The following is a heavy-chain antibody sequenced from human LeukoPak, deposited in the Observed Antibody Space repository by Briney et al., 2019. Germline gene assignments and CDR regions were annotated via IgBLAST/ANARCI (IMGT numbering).Heavy chain of an antibody. CDR3: ARGLRIDYDSSGALGY. J-gene: IGHJ4*02. V-gene: IGHV4-59*08. Sequence: SETLSLTCTVSGGSISSYYWSWIRQPPGKGLEWIGYIYYSGSTNYNPSLKSRVTISVDTSKNQFSLKLSSVTAADTAVYYCARGLRIDYDSSGALGYWGQGTLVTVSS. D-gene: IGHD3-22*01. CDR2: IYYSGST. CDR1: GGSISSYY.